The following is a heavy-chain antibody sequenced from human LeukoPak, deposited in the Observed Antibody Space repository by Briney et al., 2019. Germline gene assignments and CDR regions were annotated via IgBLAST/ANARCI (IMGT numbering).Heavy chain of an antibody. D-gene: IGHD3-10*01. J-gene: IGHJ4*02. CDR3: ARDSEVRGVNLLWY. Sequence: PVKVSCKASGGTFSRYAISWVRQAPGQGLEWMGGIIPIFGTANYAQKFQGRVTITADESTNTAYMELSSLRSEDTAVYYCARDSEVRGVNLLWYWGQGTLVTVSS. CDR1: GGTFSRYA. V-gene: IGHV1-69*13. CDR2: IIPIFGTA.